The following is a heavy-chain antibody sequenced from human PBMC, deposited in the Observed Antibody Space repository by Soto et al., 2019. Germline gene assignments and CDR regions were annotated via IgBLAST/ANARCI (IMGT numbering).Heavy chain of an antibody. Sequence: QVHLVQSGDEVKKPGSSVRVSCRDSGDNFDSCFMHWVRQAPGQGLEWMGGIIPIPGTTSYAQKFHGRVTITADTSINTAYMELSSLTSDDTAVYFCVRVGGAAGGPAVTGPFHHWGQGTLLTVSS. J-gene: IGHJ4*01. D-gene: IGHD6-25*01. V-gene: IGHV1-69*06. CDR2: IIPIPGTT. CDR1: GDNFDSCF. CDR3: VRVGGAAGGPAVTGPFHH.